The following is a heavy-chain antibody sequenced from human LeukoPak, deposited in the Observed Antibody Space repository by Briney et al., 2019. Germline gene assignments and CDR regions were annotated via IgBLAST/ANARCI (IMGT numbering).Heavy chain of an antibody. CDR3: ARGSRCSSTSCSYYYYYGMDV. CDR1: GGSISSGGYY. V-gene: IGHV4-31*03. D-gene: IGHD2-2*01. Sequence: PSDTLSLTCTVSGGSISSGGYYWSWIRQHPGKGLEWIVYIYYSGSTYYNPSLKSRVTISVDTSKNQFSLKLSSVTAADTAVYYCARGSRCSSTSCSYYYYYGMDVWGQGTTVTVSS. CDR2: IYYSGST. J-gene: IGHJ6*02.